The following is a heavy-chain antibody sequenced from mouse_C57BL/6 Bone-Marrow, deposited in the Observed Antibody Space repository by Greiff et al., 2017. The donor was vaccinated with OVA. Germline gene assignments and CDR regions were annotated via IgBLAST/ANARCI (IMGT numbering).Heavy chain of an antibody. Sequence: EVHLVESGGDLVKPGGSLKLSCAASGFTFSSYGMSWVRQTPDKRLEWVATISSGGSYTYYPDSVKGRFTISRDNAKNTLYLQMSSLKSEDTAMYYCARHGAGRRGYYFDYWGQGTTLTVSS. V-gene: IGHV5-6*01. CDR2: ISSGGSYT. CDR1: GFTFSSYG. J-gene: IGHJ2*01. CDR3: ARHGAGRRGYYFDY. D-gene: IGHD4-1*01.